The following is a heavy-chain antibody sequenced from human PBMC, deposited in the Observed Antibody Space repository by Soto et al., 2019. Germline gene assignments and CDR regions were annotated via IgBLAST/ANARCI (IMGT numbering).Heavy chain of an antibody. V-gene: IGHV3-23*01. J-gene: IGHJ4*02. CDR3: AKAVLGLWFGELFRRVGYFDY. CDR1: GFTFSSYA. Sequence: PGGSLRLSCAASGFTFSSYAMSWVRQAPGKGLEWVSAISGSGGSTYYADSVKGRFTISRDNSKNTLYLQMNSLRAEDTAVYYCAKAVLGLWFGELFRRVGYFDYWGQGTLVTVSS. CDR2: ISGSGGST. D-gene: IGHD3-10*01.